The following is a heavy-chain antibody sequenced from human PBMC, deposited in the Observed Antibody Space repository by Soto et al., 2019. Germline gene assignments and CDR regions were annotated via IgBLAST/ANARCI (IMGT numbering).Heavy chain of an antibody. CDR1: GGSISSGGYS. D-gene: IGHD3-10*01. J-gene: IGHJ5*02. CDR3: ARSLYYYGSGSYFWFDP. V-gene: IGHV4-30-2*01. Sequence: QLQLQESGSGLVKPSQTLSLTCAVSGGSISSGGYSWSWIRQPPGKGLEWIGYLYHSGSTYYNPSLKSLVTISVDRSKNQFSLKLSSVTAADTAVYYCARSLYYYGSGSYFWFDPWGQGTLVTVSS. CDR2: LYHSGST.